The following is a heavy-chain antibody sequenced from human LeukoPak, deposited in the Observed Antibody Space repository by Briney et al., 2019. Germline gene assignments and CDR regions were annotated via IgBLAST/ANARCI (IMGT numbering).Heavy chain of an antibody. D-gene: IGHD5-18*01. CDR1: GGSFSGYY. Sequence: SETLSLTCAVYGGSFSGYYWSWIRQPPGKGQEWIGEINHSGSTNYNPSLKSRVTISVDTSKNQFSLKLSSVTAADTAVYYCARGLLWIQLWPRRGGYFDYWGQGTLVTVSS. CDR2: INHSGST. V-gene: IGHV4-34*01. CDR3: ARGLLWIQLWPRRGGYFDY. J-gene: IGHJ4*02.